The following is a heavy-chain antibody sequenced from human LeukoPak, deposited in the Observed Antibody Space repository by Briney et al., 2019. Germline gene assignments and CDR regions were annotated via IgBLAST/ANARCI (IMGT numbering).Heavy chain of an antibody. V-gene: IGHV4-59*01. D-gene: IGHD4-23*01. CDR3: ARHDYGGNSDG. CDR2: IYYSGST. Sequence: SETLSLTCTVSGGSISSYYWSWIRQPPGKGLEWIGYIYYSGSTNYNPSLKSRVTISVDTSKNQFSLKLSSVTAADTAVYYCARHDYGGNSDGWGQGTLVTVSS. CDR1: GGSISSYY. J-gene: IGHJ4*02.